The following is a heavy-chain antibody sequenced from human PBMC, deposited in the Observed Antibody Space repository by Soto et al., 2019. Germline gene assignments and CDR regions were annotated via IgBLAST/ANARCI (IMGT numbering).Heavy chain of an antibody. CDR2: ISWNSGNI. CDR3: AKGPGMATVYFQD. D-gene: IGHD5-12*01. V-gene: IGHV3-9*01. J-gene: IGHJ1*01. Sequence: EVRLVESGGGLVQPGRSLRLSCAASGFSFDDYAMHWVRQAPGKGLEWVSGISWNSGNIGYADSVKGRFTISRDNXKNSLYRQMNSLRAEDTALYYCAKGPGMATVYFQDWGQGTLVTVSS. CDR1: GFSFDDYA.